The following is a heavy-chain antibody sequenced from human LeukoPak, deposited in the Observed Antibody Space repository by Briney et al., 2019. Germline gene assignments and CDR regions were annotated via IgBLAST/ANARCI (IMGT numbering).Heavy chain of an antibody. V-gene: IGHV1-69*05. CDR1: GGTFISYA. J-gene: IGHJ4*02. CDR2: IIPIFGTA. CDR3: ARDPVVAAHFDY. Sequence: SVKVSCKASGGTFISYAISWVRQAPGQGREWMGRIIPIFGTANYAQKFQGRVTITTDESTSTAYMELSSLRSEDTAVYYCARDPVVAAHFDYWGQGTLVTVSS. D-gene: IGHD2-15*01.